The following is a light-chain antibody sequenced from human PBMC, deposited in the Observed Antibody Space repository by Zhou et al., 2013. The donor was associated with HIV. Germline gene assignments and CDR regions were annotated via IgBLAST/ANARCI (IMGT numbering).Light chain of an antibody. CDR2: FAS. Sequence: DVQMTQSPSFLSASVGDTVTITCRSSYDIYTYLNWYRHRPGSAPELLIYFASKLESGVPSRFSGSGSGTHFSLTITGMQPEDFAIYYCQQYGRGRLFSFGPGTTVDVK. J-gene: IGKJ3*01. CDR1: YDIYTY. CDR3: QQYGRGRLFS. V-gene: IGKV1-33*01.